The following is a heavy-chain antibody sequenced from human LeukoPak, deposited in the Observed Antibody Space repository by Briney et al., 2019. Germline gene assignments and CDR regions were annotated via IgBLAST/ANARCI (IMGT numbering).Heavy chain of an antibody. CDR3: AIYDSSLDAFDI. V-gene: IGHV4-61*01. J-gene: IGHJ3*02. CDR2: ISYSGST. CDR1: GGSVSSGSYY. Sequence: SETLSLTCTVSGGSVSSGSYYWSWIRQPPGKGLEWIGYISYSGSTNYNPSLKSRVTVSVDTSKNQFSLKLSSVTAADTAVYYCAIYDSSLDAFDIWGQGTVVTVSS. D-gene: IGHD3-22*01.